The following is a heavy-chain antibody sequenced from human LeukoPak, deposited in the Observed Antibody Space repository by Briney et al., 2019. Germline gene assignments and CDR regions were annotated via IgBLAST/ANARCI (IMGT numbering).Heavy chain of an antibody. V-gene: IGHV3-7*03. J-gene: IGHJ4*02. D-gene: IGHD5-12*01. Sequence: GGSLRLSCAASGFTFSTSWMSWVRQVPGKGLEWVANIKKDGSETYYVDSVKGRFTISRDNAKDSLYLQMNSLRAEDTAMYYCARGRYSGTTYYFDYWGQGTLVTVSS. CDR1: GFTFSTSW. CDR3: ARGRYSGTTYYFDY. CDR2: IKKDGSET.